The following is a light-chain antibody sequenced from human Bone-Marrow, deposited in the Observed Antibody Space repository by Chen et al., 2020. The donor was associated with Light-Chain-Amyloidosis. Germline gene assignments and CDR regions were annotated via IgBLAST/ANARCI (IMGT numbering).Light chain of an antibody. Sequence: SYDLTQPPSVSVYPGQTARITCSGDALPKQYAYWYQQKPGKAPVLVISRDSERPSGIPERFSGSTSRTTVTLTISGDQAEDDADYYCPSADSRGTYYVFGTGTKVTLL. CDR1: ALPKQY. CDR2: RDS. J-gene: IGLJ1*01. V-gene: IGLV3-25*03. CDR3: PSADSRGTYYV.